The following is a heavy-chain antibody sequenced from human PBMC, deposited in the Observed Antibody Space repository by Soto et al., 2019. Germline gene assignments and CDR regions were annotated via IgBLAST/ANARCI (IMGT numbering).Heavy chain of an antibody. CDR3: PTSYGSGSTPFDS. D-gene: IGHD3-10*01. CDR1: GGTFNSYT. J-gene: IGHJ4*02. V-gene: IGHV1-69*02. Sequence: QVQLVQSGAEVKKPGSSVKVSCTASGGTFNSYTLNWVRQAPGQRLEWVGRVNPIVGMSSSASKFQGRVTVSAEKSTSAAYMDLTGLRSAATAVYYCPTSYGSGSTPFDSWGQGTLVTVSS. CDR2: VNPIVGMS.